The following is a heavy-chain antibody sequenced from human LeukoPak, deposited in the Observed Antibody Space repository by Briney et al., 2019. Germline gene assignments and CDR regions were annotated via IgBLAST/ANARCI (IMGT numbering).Heavy chain of an antibody. Sequence: PGGSLILSCAASGFTFSSYAMSWVRQAPGKGLEWVSAISGSGGSTYYADSVKGRFTISRDNSKNTLYLQMNSLRAEDTAVYYCAKAIVVVPAAIDYWGQGTLVTVSS. CDR1: GFTFSSYA. J-gene: IGHJ4*02. CDR2: ISGSGGST. CDR3: AKAIVVVPAAIDY. D-gene: IGHD2-2*02. V-gene: IGHV3-23*01.